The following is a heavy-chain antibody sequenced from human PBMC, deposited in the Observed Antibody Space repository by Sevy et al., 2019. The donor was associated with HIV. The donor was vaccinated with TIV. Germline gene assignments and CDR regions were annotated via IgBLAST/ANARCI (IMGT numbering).Heavy chain of an antibody. J-gene: IGHJ5*02. CDR2: IFYSGRA. CDR1: GGSIKYYY. Sequence: SETLSLTCSVSGGSIKYYYWSWIRQPPGKGLEWIGNIFYSGRANYNPSLKSRVTISVDTSKNQFSLRLNSVTAADTAVYYCASHEDWGSSSWFRFDPWGQGTLVTVSS. V-gene: IGHV4-59*01. D-gene: IGHD6-13*01. CDR3: ASHEDWGSSSWFRFDP.